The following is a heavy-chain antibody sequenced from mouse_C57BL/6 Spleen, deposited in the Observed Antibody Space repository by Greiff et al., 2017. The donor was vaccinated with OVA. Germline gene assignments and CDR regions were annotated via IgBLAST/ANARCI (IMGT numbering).Heavy chain of an antibody. V-gene: IGHV1-26*01. J-gene: IGHJ2*01. CDR1: GYTFTDYY. CDR3: ASPGEIDYLDDFDY. CDR2: INSNNGGT. Sequence: EVQLQQSGPELVKPGASVKISCKASGYTFTDYYMNWVKQSHGKSLEWIGDINSNNGGTSYNQKFKGKATLTVDKSSSTAYMELRSLTSEDSAVYDCASPGEIDYLDDFDYWGQGTTLTVAS. D-gene: IGHD2-4*01.